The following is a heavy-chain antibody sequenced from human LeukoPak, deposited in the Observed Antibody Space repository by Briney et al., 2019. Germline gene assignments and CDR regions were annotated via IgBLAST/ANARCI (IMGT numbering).Heavy chain of an antibody. Sequence: PSETLSLTCTVSGGSISSGDYYWSWIRQPPGRGLEWIGYISYSGSTYYNPSLKSRVSISTDTSKNQFSLNLSSVTAADTAVYYCASPTATPDSWGQGTLVTVSS. V-gene: IGHV4-30-4*01. J-gene: IGHJ4*02. CDR2: ISYSGST. CDR3: ASPTATPDS. CDR1: GGSISSGDYY. D-gene: IGHD1-1*01.